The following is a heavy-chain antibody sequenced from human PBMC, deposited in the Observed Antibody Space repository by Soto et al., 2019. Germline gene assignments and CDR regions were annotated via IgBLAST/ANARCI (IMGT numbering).Heavy chain of an antibody. CDR1: GFTFSSYG. J-gene: IGHJ6*02. CDR3: ASEPELYCSSCSCPEFLDV. D-gene: IGHD2-2*01. CDR2: ISYDGVNK. V-gene: IGHV3-30*03. Sequence: PGGALRLSCAASGFTFSSYGMHWVRQAPGKGLEWVAVISYDGVNKYYADSVKGRFTISRDNSKNTLYLQMNSLRAEDTAVYYCASEPELYCSSCSCPEFLDVWGQGTTVTVSS.